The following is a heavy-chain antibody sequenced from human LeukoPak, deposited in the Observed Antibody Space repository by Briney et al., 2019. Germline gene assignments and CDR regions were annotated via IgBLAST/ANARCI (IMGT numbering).Heavy chain of an antibody. CDR3: ARGTLGSHFDY. D-gene: IGHD3-16*01. CDR2: INAGNGNA. CDR1: GYTFTSYA. Sequence: ASVKVSCKASGYTFTSYAMHWVRQAPGQRLEWMGWINAGNGNAKYSQKFQGRVTITRDTSASTAYMELSSLRSEDTAVYYCARGTLGSHFDYWGQGTLVTVSS. J-gene: IGHJ4*02. V-gene: IGHV1-3*01.